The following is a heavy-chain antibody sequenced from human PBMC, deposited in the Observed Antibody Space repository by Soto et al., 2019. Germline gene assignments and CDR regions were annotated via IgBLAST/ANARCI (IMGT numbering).Heavy chain of an antibody. Sequence: GGSLRLSCAASGFTFSNAWMNWVRQAPGKGLEWVGRIKSKTDGGTTDYAAPVKGRFTISRDDSKNTLYLQMNSLKTEDTAVYYCTTDRIGYCTNGVCYKFRYYYGMDVWGQGTTVTVSS. CDR3: TTDRIGYCTNGVCYKFRYYYGMDV. CDR1: GFTFSNAW. CDR2: IKSKTDGGTT. D-gene: IGHD2-8*01. V-gene: IGHV3-15*07. J-gene: IGHJ6*02.